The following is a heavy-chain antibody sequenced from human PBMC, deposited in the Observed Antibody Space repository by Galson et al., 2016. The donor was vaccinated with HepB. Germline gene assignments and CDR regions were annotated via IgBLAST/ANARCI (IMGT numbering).Heavy chain of an antibody. J-gene: IGHJ4*02. Sequence: SGTYIYYADSVKGRFTISRDNAKNSLFLQMNSLRAEDTAVYYCARDRGDIVVEPAAYDYWGQGTLVAVSS. D-gene: IGHD2-2*01. V-gene: IGHV3-21*01. CDR2: SGTYI. CDR3: ARDRGDIVVEPAAYDY.